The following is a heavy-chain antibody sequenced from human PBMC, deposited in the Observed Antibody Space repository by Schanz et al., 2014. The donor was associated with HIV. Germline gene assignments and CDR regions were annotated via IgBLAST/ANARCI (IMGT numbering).Heavy chain of an antibody. CDR2: ISDRSDYL. CDR3: ARDGAMAFSLGMDV. CDR1: GFTFSTYG. Sequence: VQLVESGGRVVQPGRSLRLSCAASGFTFSTYGMHWVRQAPGKGLEWVSSISDRSDYLYYADSVKGRFTISRDNSKNTLYLQMNRMRTEDTAVYYCARDGAMAFSLGMDVWGQGTTVTVSS. D-gene: IGHD2-2*01. V-gene: IGHV3-21*01. J-gene: IGHJ6*02.